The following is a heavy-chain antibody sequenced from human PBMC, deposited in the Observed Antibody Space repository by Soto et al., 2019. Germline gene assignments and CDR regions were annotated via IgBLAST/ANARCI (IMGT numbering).Heavy chain of an antibody. V-gene: IGHV2-70*01. D-gene: IGHD3-9*01. CDR2: IDWDDDK. CDR1: GFSLRSTGMC. CDR3: ARLTPSGFFYYAMDV. J-gene: IGHJ6*02. Sequence: SGPTLVNPTQTLALTRSFSGFSLRSTGMCLSWIRRPPGKALEWLAYIDWDDDKYYNTFLKTRLTISKDTSKNQVVLTMTNMDPVDTATYYCARLTPSGFFYYAMDVWGQGTTVTVSS.